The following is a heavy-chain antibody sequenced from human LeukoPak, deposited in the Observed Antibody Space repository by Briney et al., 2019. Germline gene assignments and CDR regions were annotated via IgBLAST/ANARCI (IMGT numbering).Heavy chain of an antibody. CDR2: IYYSGST. Sequence: SETLSLTCTVSGGSISSYYWSWIRQPPGKGLEWIGYIYYSGSTNYNPSLKSRVTISVDTSKNQFSLKLSSVTAADTAVYYCARILRGSSWYYYYGMDVWGQGTTVTASS. V-gene: IGHV4-59*01. D-gene: IGHD6-13*01. CDR1: GGSISSYY. CDR3: ARILRGSSWYYYYGMDV. J-gene: IGHJ6*02.